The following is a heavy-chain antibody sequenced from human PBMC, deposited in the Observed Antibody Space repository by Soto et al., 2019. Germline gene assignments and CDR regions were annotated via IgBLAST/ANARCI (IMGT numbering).Heavy chain of an antibody. D-gene: IGHD3-10*01. Sequence: GASVKVSCKASGATFSSYAISCVRQAPEQGLVWMGGIIPIFGTANYAQKFQGRVTITAAESTSTACMELSSLRCEDTAVYYCARDRGGSITMHVLEARPDDAFDIWGQVTMVAVSS. CDR2: IIPIFGTA. J-gene: IGHJ3*02. V-gene: IGHV1-69*13. CDR1: GATFSSYA. CDR3: ARDRGGSITMHVLEARPDDAFDI.